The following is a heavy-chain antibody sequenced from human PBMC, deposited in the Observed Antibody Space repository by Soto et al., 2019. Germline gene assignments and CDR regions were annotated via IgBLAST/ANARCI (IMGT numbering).Heavy chain of an antibody. Sequence: PGWSLGLSCAASGFAFSDYGLHWVRQAPGKGLEWVAVVAFDGINTYYTDSVKGRFTISKDDSRNTLFLEMNSLRTEDTAVYYCARPSTSGRTGYYSDMVVLGQGAWVSVP. CDR2: VAFDGINT. D-gene: IGHD2-15*01. J-gene: IGHJ6*02. CDR3: ARPSTSGRTGYYSDMVV. V-gene: IGHV3-30*03. CDR1: GFAFSDYG.